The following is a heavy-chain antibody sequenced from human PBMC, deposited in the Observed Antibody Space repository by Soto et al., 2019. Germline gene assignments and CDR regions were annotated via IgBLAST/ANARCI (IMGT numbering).Heavy chain of an antibody. CDR3: ARPPGYITDWYYFDL. J-gene: IGHJ4*02. CDR2: VSPRSGGT. CDR1: GYTFIDYY. V-gene: IGHV1-2*02. Sequence: GASVKVSCKASGYTFIDYYMHWVRQAPGQGFEWMGRVSPRSGGTNYAQKFQGRVTMTWDTSLNTAYMELSSLISEDTAVYYCARPPGYITDWYYFDLWGQGTLVTVSS. D-gene: IGHD3-9*01.